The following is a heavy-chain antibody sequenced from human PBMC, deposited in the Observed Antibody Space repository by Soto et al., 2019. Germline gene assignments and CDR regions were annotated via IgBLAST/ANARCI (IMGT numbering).Heavy chain of an antibody. CDR3: ARAGYYRSPPLFDY. J-gene: IGHJ4*02. V-gene: IGHV3-20*01. CDR2: INWKGGST. Sequence: EVQLVESGGGVVRPGGSLRLSCAASGFTFDDYVMSWVRQAPGKGLEWVSGINWKGGSTGYADSVKGRFTISSHNANNSLYLQMNSLRAESTALYHCARAGYYRSPPLFDYWGQGTLVTVSS. CDR1: GFTFDDYV. D-gene: IGHD3-9*01.